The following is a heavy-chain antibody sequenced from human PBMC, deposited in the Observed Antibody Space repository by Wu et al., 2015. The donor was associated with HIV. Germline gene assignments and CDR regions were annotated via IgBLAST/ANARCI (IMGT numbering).Heavy chain of an antibody. J-gene: IGHJ4*02. Sequence: QVQLVQSGAEVKKPGSSVKVSCKASGGTFSSYAISWVRQAPGQGLEWMGRIIPIFGTANYAQKFQGRVTITADESTSTAYMELSSLRSEDTAVYYCAAKPQENYYGSGSYYPFWGQGNAGHRLL. CDR1: GGTFSSYA. CDR3: AAKPQENYYGSGSYYPF. D-gene: IGHD3-10*01. V-gene: IGHV1-69*13. CDR2: IIPIFGTA.